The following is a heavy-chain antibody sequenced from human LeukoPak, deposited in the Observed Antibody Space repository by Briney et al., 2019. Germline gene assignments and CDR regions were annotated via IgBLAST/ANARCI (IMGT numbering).Heavy chain of an antibody. D-gene: IGHD3-10*01. CDR3: AKVTYGSGTYGAFDY. CDR2: ISGSGGST. J-gene: IGHJ4*02. CDR1: GFTFSNYD. Sequence: GGSLRLSCAASGFTFSNYDMSWVRQAPGKGLEWVSIISGSGGSTYVADSVKGRFTFSRDNSKHTPYLQMNSLRAEDTAVYYCAKVTYGSGTYGAFDYWGQGTLVTVSS. V-gene: IGHV3-23*01.